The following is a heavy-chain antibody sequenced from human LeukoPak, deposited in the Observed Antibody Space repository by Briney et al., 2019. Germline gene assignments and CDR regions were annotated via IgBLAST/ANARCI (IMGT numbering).Heavy chain of an antibody. CDR2: ISAYNGNT. D-gene: IGHD1-26*01. Sequence: ASVKVSCKASGGTFSSYAISWVRQAPGQGLEWMGWISAYNGNTSYAQKLQGRVTMTTDTSTSTAYMELRSLRSDDTAVYYCARDPPVGATYPDYRGQGTLVTVSS. J-gene: IGHJ4*02. CDR1: GGTFSSYA. V-gene: IGHV1-18*01. CDR3: ARDPPVGATYPDY.